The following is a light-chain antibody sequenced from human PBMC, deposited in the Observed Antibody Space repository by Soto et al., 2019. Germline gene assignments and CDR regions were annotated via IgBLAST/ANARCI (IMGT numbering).Light chain of an antibody. Sequence: DIQMTQSPSTLSASVGDRVTITCRASQSISSWLAWYQQNPGKAPKPLIYKASSLESGVPSRFSGSGSGTELTLTISSLQHDDFPTYHCQQYNSNQYTFGHGTKLEIK. J-gene: IGKJ2*01. CDR2: KAS. CDR1: QSISSW. CDR3: QQYNSNQYT. V-gene: IGKV1-5*03.